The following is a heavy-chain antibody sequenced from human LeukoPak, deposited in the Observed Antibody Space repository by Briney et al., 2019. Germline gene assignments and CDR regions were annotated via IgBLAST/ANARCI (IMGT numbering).Heavy chain of an antibody. V-gene: IGHV4-59*08. CDR2: VYYTGST. D-gene: IGHD6-6*01. CDR3: ARHRQLVHWFDP. CDR1: GGSISSYY. Sequence: SETLSLTCTVSGGSISSYYWSWIRQPPGKGLEWIGCVYYTGSTNYNSSLKSRVTISVDTSKKQFSLKLSSVTAADTAVYYCARHRQLVHWFDPWGQGTLVSVSS. J-gene: IGHJ5*02.